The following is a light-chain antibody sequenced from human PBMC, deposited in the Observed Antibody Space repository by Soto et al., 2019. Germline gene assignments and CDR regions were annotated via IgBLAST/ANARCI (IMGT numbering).Light chain of an antibody. CDR2: GAS. CDR3: QQYGSSPI. Sequence: EIVLTQSPGTLSLSPGERVTLSCRASQSVSRSYLAWYQQKPGQAPRLLIYGASSRATGIQDRFSGCGSGTYFPLTISRIEPEDFAVYYCQQYGSSPIFGGGTKVEIK. CDR1: QSVSRSY. J-gene: IGKJ4*01. V-gene: IGKV3-20*01.